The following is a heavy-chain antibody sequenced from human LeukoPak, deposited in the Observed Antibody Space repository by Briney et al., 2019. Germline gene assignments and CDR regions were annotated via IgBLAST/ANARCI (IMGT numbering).Heavy chain of an antibody. CDR2: ISGSGDST. CDR3: AKESGSYYGNFDY. J-gene: IGHJ4*02. V-gene: IGHV3-23*01. Sequence: GGSLRLSCAASGFTFTSYAMSWVRQAPGKGPEWVSGISGSGDSTYYADSVKGRFTISRDNSKNTLYLQMKSLRAEDTAVYYCAKESGSYYGNFDYWGQGTLVTVSS. CDR1: GFTFTSYA. D-gene: IGHD1-26*01.